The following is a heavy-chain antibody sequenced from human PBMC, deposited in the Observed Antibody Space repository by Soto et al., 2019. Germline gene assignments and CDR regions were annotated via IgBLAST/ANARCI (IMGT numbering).Heavy chain of an antibody. J-gene: IGHJ6*02. CDR1: GFTFSSHA. CDR2: ISTSGGST. V-gene: IGHV3-23*01. Sequence: GGSLRLSCAASGFTFSSHAMSWVRQAPGKGLEWVSAISTSGGSTYYADSVKGRFTISRDNSKNTLYVQTNSLRAEDTAVYYCAKVIGYYYYYGMDVWGQGTTVTVSS. CDR3: AKVIGYYYYYGMDV.